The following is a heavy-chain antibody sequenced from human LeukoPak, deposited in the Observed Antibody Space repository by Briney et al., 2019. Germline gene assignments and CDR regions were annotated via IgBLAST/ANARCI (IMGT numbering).Heavy chain of an antibody. J-gene: IGHJ4*02. V-gene: IGHV4-61*05. D-gene: IGHD6-13*01. Sequence: SETLSLTCSVSGGSISSSSYYWGWIRQPPGKGLEWIGYIYYSGSTNYNPSLKSRVTISVDTSKNQFSLRLSSVTAADTAVYYCARVTGYMTEDYFDYWGQGTLITVSS. CDR3: ARVTGYMTEDYFDY. CDR2: IYYSGST. CDR1: GGSISSSSYY.